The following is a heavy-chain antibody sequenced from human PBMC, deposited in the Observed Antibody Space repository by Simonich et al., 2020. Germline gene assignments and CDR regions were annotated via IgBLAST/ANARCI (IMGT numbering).Heavy chain of an antibody. J-gene: IGHJ4*02. Sequence: QVQLQQWGAGLLKPSETLSLTCAVYGGSFRGYYWSWNRQPPGKGLEWIGEINQCGRHNYNPALKSRGTISGDTAKNQFSLELSAVTAAETAVYYCARHLQLGPFDYWGQGTLVTVSS. CDR3: ARHLQLGPFDY. D-gene: IGHD1-1*01. CDR1: GGSFRGYY. CDR2: INQCGRH. V-gene: IGHV4-34*01.